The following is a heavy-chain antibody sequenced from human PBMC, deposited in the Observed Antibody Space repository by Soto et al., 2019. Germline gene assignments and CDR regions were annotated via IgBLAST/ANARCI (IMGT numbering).Heavy chain of an antibody. CDR2: ISSNGGST. Sequence: GGSLRLSCAASGFTFSSYAMHWVRQAPGKGLEYVSAISSNGGSTYYANTVKGRFTISRDNSKNTLYLQMGSLRAEDMAVYYCAREGYCSSTSCYSFDYWGQGTLVTVSS. CDR1: GFTFSSYA. CDR3: AREGYCSSTSCYSFDY. J-gene: IGHJ4*02. V-gene: IGHV3-64*01. D-gene: IGHD2-2*01.